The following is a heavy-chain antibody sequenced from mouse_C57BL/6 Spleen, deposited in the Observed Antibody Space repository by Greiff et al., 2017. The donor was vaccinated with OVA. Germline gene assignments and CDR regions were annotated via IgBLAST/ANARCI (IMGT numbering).Heavy chain of an antibody. CDR1: GYAFSSSW. CDR3: ARGDYYGSRPWGY. V-gene: IGHV1-82*01. D-gene: IGHD1-1*01. J-gene: IGHJ2*01. CDR2: IYPGDGDT. Sequence: QVHVKQSGPELVKPGASVKISCKASGYAFSSSWMNWVKQRPGKGLEWIGRIYPGDGDTNYNGKFKGKATLTADKSSSTAYMQLSSLTSEDSAVYFCARGDYYGSRPWGYWGQGTTLTVSS.